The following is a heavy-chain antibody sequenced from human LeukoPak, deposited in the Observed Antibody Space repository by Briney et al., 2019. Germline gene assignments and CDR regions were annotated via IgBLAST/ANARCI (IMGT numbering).Heavy chain of an antibody. CDR2: IYHSGST. CDR1: GGSISSSNW. V-gene: IGHV4-4*02. D-gene: IGHD6-19*01. CDR3: ARDGPLGLAVAVGYYMDV. Sequence: PSETLSLTCAVSGGSISSSNWWSWVRQPPGKGLEWIGEIYHSGSTNYNPSLKSRVTISVDKSKNQFSLKLSSVTAADTAVYYCARDGPLGLAVAVGYYMDVWGKGTTVTVSS. J-gene: IGHJ6*03.